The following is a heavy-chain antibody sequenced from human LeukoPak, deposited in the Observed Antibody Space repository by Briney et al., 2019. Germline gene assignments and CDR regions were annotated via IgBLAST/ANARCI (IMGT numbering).Heavy chain of an antibody. CDR3: AVGGSGWPALYFQH. Sequence: GESLKISCQGSGYRFTTYWIGWVRQMPGKGLEWMGIIYPGDSDTKYSPSFQGQVTTSADKSINTAYLQWNSLKASDTAMYYCAVGGSGWPALYFQHWGQGTLVTVSS. D-gene: IGHD6-19*01. J-gene: IGHJ1*01. CDR2: IYPGDSDT. CDR1: GYRFTTYW. V-gene: IGHV5-51*01.